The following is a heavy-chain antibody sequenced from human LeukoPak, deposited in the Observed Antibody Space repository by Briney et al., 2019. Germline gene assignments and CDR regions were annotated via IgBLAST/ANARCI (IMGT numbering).Heavy chain of an antibody. Sequence: SVKVSCKASGGTFSSYAISWVRQAPGQGLEWMGRIIPIFGIANYAQKFQGRVTITADKSTSTAYMELSSLRSEGTAVYYCARDGSGNYYYYGMDVWGQGTTVTVSS. J-gene: IGHJ6*02. CDR1: GGTFSSYA. V-gene: IGHV1-69*04. D-gene: IGHD5-12*01. CDR2: IIPIFGIA. CDR3: ARDGSGNYYYYGMDV.